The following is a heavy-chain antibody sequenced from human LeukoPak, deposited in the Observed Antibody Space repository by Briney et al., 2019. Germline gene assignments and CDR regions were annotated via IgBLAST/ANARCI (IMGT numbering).Heavy chain of an antibody. CDR1: GESISGFY. CDR2: IYYSGST. D-gene: IGHD6-13*01. V-gene: IGHV4-59*08. CDR3: ARTGIAAAGLSYWYFDL. Sequence: PSETLSLTCTVSGESISGFYWTWIRQPPGKGLEWIGYIYYSGSTNYNPSLKSRVTISVDTSKNQFSLKLSSVTAADTAVYYCARTGIAAAGLSYWYFDLWGRGTLVTVSS. J-gene: IGHJ2*01.